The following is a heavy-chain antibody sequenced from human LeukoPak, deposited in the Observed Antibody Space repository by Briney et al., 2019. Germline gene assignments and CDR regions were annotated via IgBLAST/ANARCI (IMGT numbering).Heavy chain of an antibody. Sequence: SVKVSCKSSGGTFSSYAISWVRQAPGQGLEWMGGIIPIFGTANYAQKFQGRVTITTDESTSTAYMELSSLRSEDTAVYYCARVAVVPAATVWAFDIWGQGTMVTVSS. CDR1: GGTFSSYA. V-gene: IGHV1-69*05. D-gene: IGHD2-2*01. CDR3: ARVAVVPAATVWAFDI. CDR2: IIPIFGTA. J-gene: IGHJ3*02.